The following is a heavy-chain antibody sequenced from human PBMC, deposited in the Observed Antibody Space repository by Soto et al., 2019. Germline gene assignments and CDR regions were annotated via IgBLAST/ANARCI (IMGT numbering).Heavy chain of an antibody. CDR2: IGTAGDT. D-gene: IGHD3-10*01. V-gene: IGHV3-13*01. CDR1: GFSFSTYD. Sequence: EVQLVESGGGLVQPGGSLRLSCAGSGFSFSTYDMHWVRQATGKGLEWVSSIGTAGDTYYEDAVRGRFTISRENAKNSFYLEMKNLRVWDTAVYYCSRWFGTTYYGMDVWGRGTTVTVSS. J-gene: IGHJ6*02. CDR3: SRWFGTTYYGMDV.